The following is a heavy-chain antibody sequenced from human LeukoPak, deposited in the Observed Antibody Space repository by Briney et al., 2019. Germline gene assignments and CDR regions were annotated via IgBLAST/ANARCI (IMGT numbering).Heavy chain of an antibody. D-gene: IGHD3-10*01. J-gene: IGHJ4*02. Sequence: ASAMVSSKASGFTFSSSAMQWVRQARRQHRVWIGWIVVGSDYTNYAQKFQERDTITRDMSTSTAYMELSSLRSEDTAVYYSASDRYYYGSEFWGQGTVVTVSS. V-gene: IGHV1-58*02. CDR1: GFTFSSSA. CDR2: IVVGSDYT. CDR3: ASDRYYYGSEF.